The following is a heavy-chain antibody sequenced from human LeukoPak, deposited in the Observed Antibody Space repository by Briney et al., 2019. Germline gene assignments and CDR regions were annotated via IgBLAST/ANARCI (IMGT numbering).Heavy chain of an antibody. CDR1: GGSISSYY. D-gene: IGHD6-13*01. CDR2: VHYSGST. J-gene: IGHJ6*03. V-gene: IGHV4-59*12. CDR3: ARGRYSSSWYYNYYYYMDV. Sequence: SETLSLTCTVSGGSISSYYWSWIRQPPGKGLEWIGYVHYSGSTNYNPSLKSRVTISVDTSKNQFSLKLSSVTAADTAVYYCARGRYSSSWYYNYYYYMDVWGKGTTVTVSS.